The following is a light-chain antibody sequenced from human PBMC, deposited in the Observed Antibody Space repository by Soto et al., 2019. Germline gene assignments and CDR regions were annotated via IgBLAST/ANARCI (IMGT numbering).Light chain of an antibody. V-gene: IGLV2-14*03. Sequence: QSALTQPASGAGSPGQSITISCTGTSSDVGDYNYVSWNQQHPGKAPKLMISAVSNRPSGVSDRFSGSKSGNTASLTISALHAEVEADYYCSYMRNSLYVFGSGTKVTVL. CDR2: AVS. J-gene: IGLJ1*01. CDR3: SYMRNSLYV. CDR1: SSDVGDYNY.